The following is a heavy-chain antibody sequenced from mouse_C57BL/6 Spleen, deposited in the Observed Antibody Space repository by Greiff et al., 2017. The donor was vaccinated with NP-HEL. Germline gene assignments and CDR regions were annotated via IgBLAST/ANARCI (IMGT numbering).Heavy chain of an antibody. CDR1: GYAFSSSW. D-gene: IGHD2-3*01. CDR2: IYPGDGDT. V-gene: IGHV1-82*01. Sequence: VQLQQSGPELVKPGASVKISCTASGYAFSSSWMNWVKQRPGKGLEWIGRIYPGDGDTNYNGKFKGKATLTADKSSSTAYMQLSSLTSEDSAVYFCARNDGYRYYFDHWGQGTTLTVSS. CDR3: ARNDGYRYYFDH. J-gene: IGHJ2*01.